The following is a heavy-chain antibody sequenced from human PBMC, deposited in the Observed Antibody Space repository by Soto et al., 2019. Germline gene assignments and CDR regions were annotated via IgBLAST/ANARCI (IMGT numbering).Heavy chain of an antibody. Sequence: PSETLSLTCTVSGGSIFSDDWTWIRQPPGKGLEWIGYISRSGSFSFAPSLKGRVTFSTDTSKNQVSLKMTYVTVADTAVYYCARGYWFDPWGPGTLVTVSS. J-gene: IGHJ5*02. CDR3: ARGYWFDP. V-gene: IGHV4-59*01. CDR1: GGSIFSDD. CDR2: ISRSGSF.